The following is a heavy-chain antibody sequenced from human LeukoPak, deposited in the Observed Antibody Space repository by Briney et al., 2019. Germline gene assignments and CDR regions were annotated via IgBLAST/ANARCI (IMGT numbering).Heavy chain of an antibody. J-gene: IGHJ4*02. V-gene: IGHV3-30*18. CDR3: AKDPGYSGYDIDY. CDR2: ISYDGSNK. Sequence: GGSLRLSCAASGFTFSSYGMHWVRQAPGKGLEGVAVISYDGSNKYYADSVKGRFTISRDNSKNTLYLQMNSLRAEDTAVYYCAKDPGYSGYDIDYWGQGTLVTVSS. CDR1: GFTFSSYG. D-gene: IGHD5-12*01.